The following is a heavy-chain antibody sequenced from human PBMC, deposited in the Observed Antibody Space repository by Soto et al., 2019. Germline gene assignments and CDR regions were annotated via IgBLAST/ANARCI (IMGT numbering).Heavy chain of an antibody. J-gene: IGHJ4*02. CDR2: ISGSGGST. CDR3: ANSVVVVAAPRGY. Sequence: EVQLLESGGGLVQPGGSLRLSCAASGFTFSSYAMSWVRQAPGKGLEWVSAISGSGGSTYYADSVKGRFTISRDNSKNTRYLQMNSLRAEDTAVYYCANSVVVVAAPRGYWGQGTLVTVSS. D-gene: IGHD2-15*01. CDR1: GFTFSSYA. V-gene: IGHV3-23*01.